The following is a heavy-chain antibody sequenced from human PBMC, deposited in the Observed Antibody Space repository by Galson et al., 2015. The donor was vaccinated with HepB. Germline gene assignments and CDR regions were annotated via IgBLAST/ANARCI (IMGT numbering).Heavy chain of an antibody. CDR3: ARRGITYYDFWSINWFDP. Sequence: TLSLTCTVSGGSISSSSDYWAWIRQSPGKGLEWIGNINYRGSTHYNPSLKSRVTISVDTSKNPFSLKLTSVTAADTSIYYCARRGITYYDFWSINWFDPWGQGILVSVSS. V-gene: IGHV4-39*01. CDR1: GGSISSSSDY. D-gene: IGHD3/OR15-3a*01. CDR2: INYRGST. J-gene: IGHJ5*02.